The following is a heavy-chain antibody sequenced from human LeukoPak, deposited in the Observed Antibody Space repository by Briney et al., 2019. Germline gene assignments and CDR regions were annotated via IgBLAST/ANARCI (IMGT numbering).Heavy chain of an antibody. Sequence: PGGFLRLSCAASGFTFSSYAMSWVRQAPGKGLEWVSAISGSGGSTYYADSVKGRFTISRDNSKNTLYLQMNSLRAEDTAVYYCAKDRSSGWYVTTLSAEYFQHWGQGTLVTVSS. CDR2: ISGSGGST. CDR1: GFTFSSYA. D-gene: IGHD6-19*01. V-gene: IGHV3-23*01. CDR3: AKDRSSGWYVTTLSAEYFQH. J-gene: IGHJ1*01.